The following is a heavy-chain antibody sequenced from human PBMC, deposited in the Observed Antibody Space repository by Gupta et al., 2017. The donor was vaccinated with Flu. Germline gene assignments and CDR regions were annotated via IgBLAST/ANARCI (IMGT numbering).Heavy chain of an antibody. V-gene: IGHV3-48*03. Sequence: SCAASGFTLSSYEVNWVRQAPGKGLEWGSYINSRGTTIYYADSVKGRFTISRDNSKNSVFLQMNSLRAEDTGIYYCARDPLGIFDDWGQGTLVTVSS. CDR3: ARDPLGIFDD. CDR2: INSRGTTI. CDR1: GFTLSSYE. J-gene: IGHJ4*02. D-gene: IGHD6-13*01.